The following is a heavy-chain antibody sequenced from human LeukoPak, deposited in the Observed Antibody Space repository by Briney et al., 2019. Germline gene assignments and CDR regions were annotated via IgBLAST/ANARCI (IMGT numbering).Heavy chain of an antibody. CDR2: ISYDGSNK. CDR3: TMIVDIVSTGYFDY. V-gene: IGHV3-30*03. J-gene: IGHJ4*02. CDR1: RFTFSSYG. D-gene: IGHD5/OR15-5a*01. Sequence: PGRSLRLSCAASRFTFSSYGMHWVRQAPGKGLEWVAVISYDGSNKYYADSVKGRFTISRDNSKNTLYLQMNSLRAEDTAVYYCTMIVDIVSTGYFDYWGQGTLVTVSS.